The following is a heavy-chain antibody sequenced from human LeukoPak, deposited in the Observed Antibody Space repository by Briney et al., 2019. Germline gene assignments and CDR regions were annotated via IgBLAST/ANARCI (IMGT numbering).Heavy chain of an antibody. D-gene: IGHD3-10*01. CDR1: GGSISTYY. J-gene: IGHJ4*02. V-gene: IGHV4-59*01. CDR3: ARGSRYYYGSGSYQYYFDY. CDR2: IYYSGST. Sequence: SETLSLTCTVSGGSISTYYWSWIRQPPGKGLEWIAYIYYSGSTNSNPSLKSRVTLSVDTSNNQFSLRLSSVTAADTAVYYCARGSRYYYGSGSYQYYFDYWGREPWSPSPQ.